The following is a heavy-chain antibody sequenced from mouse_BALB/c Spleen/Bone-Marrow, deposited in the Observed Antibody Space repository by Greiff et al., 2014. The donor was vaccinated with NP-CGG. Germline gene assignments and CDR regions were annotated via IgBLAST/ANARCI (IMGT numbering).Heavy chain of an antibody. J-gene: IGHJ4*01. CDR3: ARGSYYEGAMDY. CDR2: IWAGGST. D-gene: IGHD1-1*01. V-gene: IGHV2-9*02. Sequence: QVQLKESGPGLVAPSQSLSITCTVSGFSLTSYGVHWVRQPPGKVLEWLGVIWAGGSTNYNSALMSRLSISKDNSKSQVFLKMNSLQTDDTAIYYCARGSYYEGAMDYWGQGTSVTVSS. CDR1: GFSLTSYG.